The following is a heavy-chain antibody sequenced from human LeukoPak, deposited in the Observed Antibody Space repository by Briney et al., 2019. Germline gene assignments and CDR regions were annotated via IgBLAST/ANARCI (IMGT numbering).Heavy chain of an antibody. CDR3: TTDDYGDYPLFDY. J-gene: IGHJ4*02. CDR2: IKSKTDGGTT. V-gene: IGHV3-15*01. CDR1: GFTFSNAW. Sequence: GGSLRLSCAASGFTFSNAWMSWVRQAPGKGLERVGRIKSKTDGGTTDYAAPVKGRFTISRDDSKNTLYLQMNSLKTEDTAVYYCTTDDYGDYPLFDYWGQGTLVTVSS. D-gene: IGHD4-17*01.